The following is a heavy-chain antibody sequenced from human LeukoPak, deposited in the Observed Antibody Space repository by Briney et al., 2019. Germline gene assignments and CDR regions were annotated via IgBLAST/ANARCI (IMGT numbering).Heavy chain of an antibody. CDR1: GFTFRNYA. Sequence: GGSLRLSCAASGFTFRNYAMSWVRQAPGKGLEWVSAISGSGGSTYYADSVKGRFTISRDNSKNTLYLQMNSLRAEDTAVYYCAKDLKDFWSGYYDWGHFDYWGQGTLVTVSS. CDR3: AKDLKDFWSGYYDWGHFDY. CDR2: ISGSGGST. J-gene: IGHJ4*02. D-gene: IGHD3-3*01. V-gene: IGHV3-23*01.